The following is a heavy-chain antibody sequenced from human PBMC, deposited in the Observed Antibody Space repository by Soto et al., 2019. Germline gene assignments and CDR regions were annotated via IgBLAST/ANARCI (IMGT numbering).Heavy chain of an antibody. Sequence: PGGSLRLFCVASGFTFENYAMSWVRQAPGKGLEWVSAISGSGGTTYYSDSVKGRFTISRDNSKNTVYLQMNDLRVEDAAEYFCAKDSWAIFWAPAGEYYGMDVWGQGTTVPVSS. D-gene: IGHD3-3*01. V-gene: IGHV3-23*01. CDR1: GFTFENYA. CDR2: ISGSGGTT. J-gene: IGHJ6*02. CDR3: AKDSWAIFWAPAGEYYGMDV.